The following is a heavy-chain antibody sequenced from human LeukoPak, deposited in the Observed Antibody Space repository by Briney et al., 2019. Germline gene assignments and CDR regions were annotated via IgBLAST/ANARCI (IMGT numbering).Heavy chain of an antibody. J-gene: IGHJ4*02. V-gene: IGHV1-18*01. CDR1: GYTFTSYG. CDR2: ISAYNGNT. D-gene: IGHD4-17*01. Sequence: ASVKVSCKASGYTFTSYGISWVRQAPGQGLEWMGWISAYNGNTNYAQKLQGRVTMTTDTSTSTAYMELRSLRSDDTAVYYCARRGHTVTTIVRLCDYWRGGTVVSVPS. CDR3: ARRGHTVTTIVRLCDY.